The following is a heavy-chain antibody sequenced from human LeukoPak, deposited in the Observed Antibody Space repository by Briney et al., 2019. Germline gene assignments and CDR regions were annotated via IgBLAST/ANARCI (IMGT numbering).Heavy chain of an antibody. V-gene: IGHV3-30*04. D-gene: IGHD3-22*01. CDR1: GFTFSSFG. J-gene: IGHJ4*02. Sequence: PGRSLRPSCAASGFTFSSFGMHWVRQAPGKGLEWVALISYDGSNKYYADSVKGRFTISRDNSKNTLYLQMNSLRAEDTAVYYCARDQYYYDSTGYFGTLGYWGQGTLVTVSS. CDR2: ISYDGSNK. CDR3: ARDQYYYDSTGYFGTLGY.